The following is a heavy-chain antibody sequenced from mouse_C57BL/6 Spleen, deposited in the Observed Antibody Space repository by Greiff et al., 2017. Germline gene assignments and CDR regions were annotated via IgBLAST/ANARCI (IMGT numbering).Heavy chain of an antibody. CDR1: GFTFSDYG. V-gene: IGHV5-17*01. CDR2: ISSGSSTI. J-gene: IGHJ4*01. CDR3: ASGSNYVGYYAMDD. D-gene: IGHD2-5*01. Sequence: EVQLVESGGGLVKPGGSLKLSCAASGFTFSDYGMHWVRQAPEKGLEWVAYISSGSSTIYYADTVKGRFTISGDNAKTTLFLQMTRLRSEDTAMYYCASGSNYVGYYAMDDWGKGTSVTVSS.